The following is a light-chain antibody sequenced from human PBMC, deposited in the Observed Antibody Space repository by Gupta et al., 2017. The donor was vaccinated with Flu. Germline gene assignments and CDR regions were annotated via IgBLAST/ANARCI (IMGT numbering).Light chain of an antibody. CDR1: TSKLGDLH. CDR3: STWDSSLEAWV. CDR2: MND. V-gene: IGLV1-47*01. Sequence: QSVLTQPPSSSGTPGQSIAISCSGSTSKLGDLHVYWYQQFPGTAPKLLIYMNDRRPSGVPDRFSGCKSGTSMSLAITGLRSEDEADYYCSTWDSSLEAWVFGGGTKLTVL. J-gene: IGLJ3*02.